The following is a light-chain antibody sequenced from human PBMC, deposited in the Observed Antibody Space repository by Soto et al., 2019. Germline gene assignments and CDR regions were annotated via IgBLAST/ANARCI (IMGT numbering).Light chain of an antibody. J-gene: IGKJ4*02. CDR3: QQYGGLRS. V-gene: IGKV1-33*01. CDR1: QDIRMY. Sequence: DIQMTQSPSSLSASLGDRVTITCQASQDIRMYLNWYQHKPGKAPKVLIYDASNSETGVPSRCSGSGSGTDFTFTISSLPAEDFATYYCQQYGGLRSFGRGTKVDIK. CDR2: DAS.